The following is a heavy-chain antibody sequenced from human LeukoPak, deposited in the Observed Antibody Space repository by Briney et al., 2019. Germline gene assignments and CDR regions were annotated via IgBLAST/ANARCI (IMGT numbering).Heavy chain of an antibody. CDR1: GYTLTELS. J-gene: IGHJ4*02. CDR3: ATPGSGSYSPYFDY. Sequence: ASVTVSCTVSGYTLTELSMHWVRQAPGKGLEWMGGFDPEDGETIYAQKFQGRVTMTEDTSTDTAYMELSSLRSEDTAVYYCATPGSGSYSPYFDYWGQGTLVTVSP. CDR2: FDPEDGET. V-gene: IGHV1-24*01. D-gene: IGHD1-26*01.